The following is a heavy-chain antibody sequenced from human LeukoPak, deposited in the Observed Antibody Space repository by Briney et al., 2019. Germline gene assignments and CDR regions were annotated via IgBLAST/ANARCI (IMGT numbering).Heavy chain of an antibody. CDR1: GGSITTYY. V-gene: IGHV4-59*01. CDR3: ARARDGYTALWLD. J-gene: IGHJ4*02. Sequence: SETLSLICTVSGGSITTYYWSWVRQPPGKGLEWIGYIYYSGSTNYNPSLKSRVTISTDTSKKQFSLKLRSVTAADTAVYFCARARDGYTALWLDWGQGTLVTVSS. D-gene: IGHD5-24*01. CDR2: IYYSGST.